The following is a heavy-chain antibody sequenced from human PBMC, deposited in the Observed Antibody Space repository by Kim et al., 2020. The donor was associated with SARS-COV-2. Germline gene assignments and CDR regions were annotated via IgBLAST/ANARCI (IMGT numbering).Heavy chain of an antibody. CDR2: K. D-gene: IGHD6-13*01. J-gene: IGHJ4*02. CDR3: ARVGSSSWYFDY. V-gene: IGHV3-7*04. Sequence: KYYVDSGKGRFTISRDNAKNSLYLKMNSLRAEDTAVYYCARVGSSSWYFDYWGQGTLVTVSS.